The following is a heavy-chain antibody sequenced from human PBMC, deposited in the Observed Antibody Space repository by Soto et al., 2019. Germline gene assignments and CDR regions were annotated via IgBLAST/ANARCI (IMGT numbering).Heavy chain of an antibody. Sequence: EVQLVESGGGLVKPGGSLRLSCAASGFTFTRHSMNWVRQAPGKGLEWVSCISGTGTIIYYSDSVKGRFTISRDDAKTELYLQMNSLTAEHTAVYHCARGSGTDTGDALDIWGPGTMVPVS. CDR1: GFTFTRHS. D-gene: IGHD3-10*01. CDR3: ARGSGTDTGDALDI. CDR2: ISGTGTII. V-gene: IGHV3-21*06. J-gene: IGHJ3*02.